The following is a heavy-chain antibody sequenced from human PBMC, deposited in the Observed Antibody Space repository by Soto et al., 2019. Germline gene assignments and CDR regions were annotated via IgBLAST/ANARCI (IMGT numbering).Heavy chain of an antibody. CDR2: IYYSGST. Sequence: QVQLQESGPGLVKPSQTLSLTCTVSGGSISSGGYYWSWIRQHPGKGLEWIGYIYYSGSTYYNPSLKSRVTRSVDTAKNQSSLKRSSVTAADTAVYDGARDPIGPGETTFDIWGQGTMVTVS. CDR3: ARDPIGPGETTFDI. J-gene: IGHJ3*02. D-gene: IGHD3-16*01. V-gene: IGHV4-31*03. CDR1: GGSISSGGYY.